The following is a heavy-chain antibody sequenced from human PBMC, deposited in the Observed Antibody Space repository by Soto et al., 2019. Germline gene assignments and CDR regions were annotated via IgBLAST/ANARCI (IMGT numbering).Heavy chain of an antibody. D-gene: IGHD1-26*01. V-gene: IGHV3-33*01. CDR3: VRDGVGTTVYFGYFDF. CDR1: GFTFTGYG. J-gene: IGHJ4*02. CDR2: IRNDGSNI. Sequence: QVQLMESGGGVVQPGRSLRLCCAASGFTFTGYGMHWVRQAPGKGLEWVAIIRNDGSNIYYGDAVKGRFTISRDNSKDMVYLQMNSLRPEDTAVYYCVRDGVGTTVYFGYFDFWGQGTLVTVSS.